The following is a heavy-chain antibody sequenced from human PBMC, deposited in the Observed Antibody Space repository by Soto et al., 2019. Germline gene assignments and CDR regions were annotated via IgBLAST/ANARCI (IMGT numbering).Heavy chain of an antibody. J-gene: IGHJ6*02. CDR2: ISPYNGKT. CDR3: ARQPGVVGTADLYGMDV. D-gene: IGHD2-21*02. CDR1: GYTFTNFD. Sequence: QVHLVQSGAEVKKPGASVNISCKASGYTFTNFDLNWVRQAPGQGLEWMAWISPYNGKTDYAQKVQGRVTVTTDTSTATAYMEMSSLTSDDTAVYYCARQPGVVGTADLYGMDVWGQGTTVTVSS. V-gene: IGHV1-18*01.